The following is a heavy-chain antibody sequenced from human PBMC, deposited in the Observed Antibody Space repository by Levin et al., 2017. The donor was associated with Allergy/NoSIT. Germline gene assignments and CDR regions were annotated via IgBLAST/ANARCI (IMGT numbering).Heavy chain of an antibody. V-gene: IGHV4-59*08. J-gene: IGHJ4*02. D-gene: IGHD4-17*01. CDR3: ASTKDDYGDYVYDY. Sequence: SETLSLTCTVSGGSISSYYWSWIRQPPGKGLEWIGYIYYSGSTNYNPSLKSRVTISVDTSKNQFSLKLSSVTAADTAVYYCASTKDDYGDYVYDYWGQGTLVTVSS. CDR2: IYYSGST. CDR1: GGSISSYY.